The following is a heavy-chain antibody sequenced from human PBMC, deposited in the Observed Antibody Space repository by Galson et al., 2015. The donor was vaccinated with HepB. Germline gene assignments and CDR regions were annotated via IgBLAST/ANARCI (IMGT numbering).Heavy chain of an antibody. CDR1: GGTFSSYT. V-gene: IGHV1-69*02. CDR2: IIPILGIA. Sequence: SVKVSRKASGGTFSSYTISWVRQAPGQGLEWMGRIIPILGIANYAQKFQGRVTITADKSTSTAYMELSSLRSEDTAVYYCARGYCSSTSCYAANDAFDIWGQGTMVTVSS. J-gene: IGHJ3*02. CDR3: ARGYCSSTSCYAANDAFDI. D-gene: IGHD2-2*01.